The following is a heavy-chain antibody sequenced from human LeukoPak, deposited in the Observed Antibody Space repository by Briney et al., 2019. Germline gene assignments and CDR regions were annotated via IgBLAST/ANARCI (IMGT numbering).Heavy chain of an antibody. CDR1: GFTFSSYT. D-gene: IGHD2-15*01. J-gene: IGHJ6*02. Sequence: GGSLRLSCAASGFTFSSYTMNWVRQAPGKGLEWVSSISSSSSYIYYADSVRGRLTISRDNAKNSLYLQMNSLRAEDTAVYYCARDPTPRYCSGGSCYTHYGMDVWGQGTTVTVSS. V-gene: IGHV3-21*01. CDR2: ISSSSSYI. CDR3: ARDPTPRYCSGGSCYTHYGMDV.